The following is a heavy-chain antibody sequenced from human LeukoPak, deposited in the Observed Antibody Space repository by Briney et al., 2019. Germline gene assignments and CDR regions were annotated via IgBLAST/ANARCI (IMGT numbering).Heavy chain of an antibody. V-gene: IGHV3-48*01. CDR2: ISSSSTI. CDR3: ARFTAGLDY. CDR1: GFTFSGYS. J-gene: IGHJ4*02. Sequence: GGSLRLSCAASGFTFSGYSMNWVRQAPGKGLEWVSYISSSSTIYYADSVRGRFTISRDNAKNSLYLQMNSLRAEDTAVYYCARFTAGLDYWGQGTLVTVSS.